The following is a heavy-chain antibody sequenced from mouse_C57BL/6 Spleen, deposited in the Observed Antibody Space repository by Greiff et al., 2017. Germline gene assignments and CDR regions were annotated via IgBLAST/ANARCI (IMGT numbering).Heavy chain of an antibody. CDR3: ARRYDVYYAMDY. CDR1: GFTFSDYG. V-gene: IGHV5-17*01. J-gene: IGHJ4*01. CDR2: ISSGSSTI. D-gene: IGHD2-3*01. Sequence: EVHLVESGGGLVKPGGSLKLSCAASGFTFSDYGMHWVRQAPEKGLEWVAYISSGSSTIYYADTVQGRFTISRDNAKNTLFLQMTSLRSEDTAMYYCARRYDVYYAMDYWGQGTSVTGSS.